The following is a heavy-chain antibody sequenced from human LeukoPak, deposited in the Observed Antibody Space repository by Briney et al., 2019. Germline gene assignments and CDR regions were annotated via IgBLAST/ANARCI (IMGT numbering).Heavy chain of an antibody. CDR2: ISYHGNNK. CDR3: ARCPESSGYYYELDS. D-gene: IGHD3-22*01. Sequence: PGRSLRLSCAASGFTFSLYGMHWVRQARGKGLEWVAVISYHGNNKYYADSVKGRFTISRDNSKNTLYLQMNSLRAEDTAVYYCARCPESSGYYYELDSWGQGTLVTVSS. CDR1: GFTFSLYG. J-gene: IGHJ4*02. V-gene: IGHV3-30*03.